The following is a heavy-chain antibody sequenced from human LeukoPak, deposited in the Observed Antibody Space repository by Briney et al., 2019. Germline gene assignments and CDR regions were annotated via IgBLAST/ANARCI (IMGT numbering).Heavy chain of an antibody. CDR1: GYSISSDYY. CDR2: LYRSGST. CDR3: ARDSRIAVAGFYYFDY. Sequence: SETLSLTCTVSGYSISSDYYWGWIRQPPGKGLEWIGSLYRSGSTYYNPSLKSRVTISLDTSKNQFSLKLSSVTAADTAVYYCARDSRIAVAGFYYFDYWGQGTLVTVSS. J-gene: IGHJ4*02. V-gene: IGHV4-38-2*02. D-gene: IGHD6-19*01.